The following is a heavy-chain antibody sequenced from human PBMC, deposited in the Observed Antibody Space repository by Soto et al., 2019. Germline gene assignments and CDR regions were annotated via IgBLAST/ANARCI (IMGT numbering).Heavy chain of an antibody. CDR2: INDGNGNT. V-gene: IGHV1-3*01. J-gene: IGHJ4*02. Sequence: QVQLVQSGAEVKKPGASVKVSCKASGYTFTNYAMHWVRQAPGQRLEWMGWINDGNGNTKYSQKFQGRVTNTRDTSASTVYMELSSLRSEDTAVYYYARNGVGKYHFDYWGQGTLVTVSS. D-gene: IGHD1-26*01. CDR1: GYTFTNYA. CDR3: ARNGVGKYHFDY.